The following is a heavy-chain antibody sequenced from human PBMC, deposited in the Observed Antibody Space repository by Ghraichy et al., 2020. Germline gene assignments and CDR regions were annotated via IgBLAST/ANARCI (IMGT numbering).Heavy chain of an antibody. Sequence: GGSLRLSCAASGFTFDDYAMHWVRQAPGKGLEWVSLISWDGGSTYYADSVKGRFTISRDNSKNSLYLQMNSLRAEDTALYYCAKGSGTYYYYYMDVWGKGTTVTVSS. J-gene: IGHJ6*03. CDR3: AKGSGTYYYYYMDV. CDR2: ISWDGGST. CDR1: GFTFDDYA. V-gene: IGHV3-43D*03.